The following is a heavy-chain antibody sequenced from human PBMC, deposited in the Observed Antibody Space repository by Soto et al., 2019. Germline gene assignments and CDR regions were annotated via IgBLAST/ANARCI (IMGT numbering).Heavy chain of an antibody. CDR2: INHRGST. CDR1: GGSFSDYY. CDR3: ARDLWGYCGTDCYPLDV. J-gene: IGHJ6*02. V-gene: IGHV4-34*01. Sequence: SETLSLTCAVYGGSFSDYYWSWIRQPPGKGLEWIGEINHRGSTNYNPSLKSRVTISVDTSKNQFSLKLSSVTAADTAVYYCARDLWGYCGTDCYPLDVWGQGTTVTVSS. D-gene: IGHD2-21*02.